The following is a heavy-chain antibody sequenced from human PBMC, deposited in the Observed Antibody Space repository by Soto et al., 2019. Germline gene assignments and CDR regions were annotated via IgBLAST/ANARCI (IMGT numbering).Heavy chain of an antibody. Sequence: SETLSLTCTVSGGSISSGGYYWSWIRQHPGKGLEWIGYIYYSGSTYYNPSLKSRVTISVDTSKNQFSLKLSSVTAADTAVYYCARVVGYDFGSGSESTKFDPGGQGPRVTVSS. CDR3: ARVVGYDFGSGSESTKFDP. D-gene: IGHD3-3*01. V-gene: IGHV4-31*03. J-gene: IGHJ5*02. CDR1: GGSISSGGYY. CDR2: IYYSGST.